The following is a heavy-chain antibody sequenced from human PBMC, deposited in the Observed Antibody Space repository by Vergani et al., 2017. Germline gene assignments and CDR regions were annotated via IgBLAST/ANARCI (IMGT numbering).Heavy chain of an antibody. D-gene: IGHD3-22*01. CDR3: ARYSGDSSGSYYYYGMDV. CDR2: IYYSVST. Sequence: QVQLQESGPGLVKPSETLSLTCTVSGGSISSYYWSWIRQPPGKGLEWIGYIYYSVSTNYNPSLKSRVTISVDTSKNQFSLKLSSVTAADTAVYYCARYSGDSSGSYYYYGMDVWGQGTTVTVSS. V-gene: IGHV4-59*01. J-gene: IGHJ6*02. CDR1: GGSISSYY.